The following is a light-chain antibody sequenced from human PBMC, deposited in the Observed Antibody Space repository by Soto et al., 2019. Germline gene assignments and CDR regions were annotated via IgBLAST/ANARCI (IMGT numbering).Light chain of an antibody. CDR1: QSVSSSY. Sequence: DIVLTQSPGTLSLSPGERATLSCRASQSVSSSYLAWYQHKPGQAPRLLIYGASGRATGIPDRFSGSGSGTDFTLTISRLEPEDFAVYYCQQYGSSPPVTFGQGTRLEI. J-gene: IGKJ5*01. CDR2: GAS. CDR3: QQYGSSPPVT. V-gene: IGKV3-20*01.